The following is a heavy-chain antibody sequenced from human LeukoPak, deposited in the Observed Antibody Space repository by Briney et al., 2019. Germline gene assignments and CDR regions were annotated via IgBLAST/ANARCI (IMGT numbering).Heavy chain of an antibody. J-gene: IGHJ6*03. CDR2: INSDGSST. CDR3: ARDPYSGSYGDYYYYYMDV. V-gene: IGHV3-74*01. CDR1: GFTFSSYW. D-gene: IGHD1-26*01. Sequence: GGSLRLSCAASGFTFSSYWMHWVRQAPGKGLVWVSRINSDGSSTSYADSVKGRFTISRDNAKNTLYLQMNSLRAEDTAVYYCARDPYSGSYGDYYYYYMDVWGKGTTVTISS.